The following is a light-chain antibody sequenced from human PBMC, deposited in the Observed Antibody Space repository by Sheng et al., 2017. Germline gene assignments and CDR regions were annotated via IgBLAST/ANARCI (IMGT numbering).Light chain of an antibody. CDR1: QSITSIH. J-gene: IGKJ2*01. Sequence: EIVLTQSPDTLSLSPGDTASLSCRASQSITSIHLAWYQQNPGQAPKLLIYGASSRATGIPDRFSGSGSGTDFTLTISRVEPEDFAVYYCQQYDNSPYTFGQGTKLEIK. V-gene: IGKV3-20*01. CDR2: GAS. CDR3: QQYDNSPYT.